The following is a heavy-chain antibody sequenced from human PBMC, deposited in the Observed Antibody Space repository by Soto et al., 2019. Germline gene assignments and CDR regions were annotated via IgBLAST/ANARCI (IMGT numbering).Heavy chain of an antibody. CDR3: TRDRGSEGSGWPNFDY. CDR1: GFIFSDYR. D-gene: IGHD6-25*01. V-gene: IGHV3-21*01. CDR2: ISGSSTYI. J-gene: IGHJ4*02. Sequence: SGFIFSDYRMNWVRQAPGKGLEWVSSISGSSTYIYYADSVKGRFTISRDNSKNTLFLQMDSLRAEDTAVYYCTRDRGSEGSGWPNFDYWGQGTLVTVSS.